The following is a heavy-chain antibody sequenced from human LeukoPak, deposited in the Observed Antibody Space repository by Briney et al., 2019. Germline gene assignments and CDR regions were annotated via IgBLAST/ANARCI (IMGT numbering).Heavy chain of an antibody. V-gene: IGHV3-74*01. CDR1: GLTFSSYW. CDR2: ISSDGST. CDR3: ARGADSSALDWFDP. J-gene: IGHJ5*02. Sequence: PGGSLRPSCAASGLTFSSYWMHWGRQAPGKGLEWVSRISSDGSTSYAGSVKGRFTISRDNAKNTLFLQMNSLRAEDTAVYYCARGADSSALDWFDPWGQGTLVTVSS. D-gene: IGHD3-22*01.